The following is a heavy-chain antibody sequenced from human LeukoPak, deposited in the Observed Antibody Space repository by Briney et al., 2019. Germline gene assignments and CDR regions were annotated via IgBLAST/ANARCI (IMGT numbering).Heavy chain of an antibody. J-gene: IGHJ4*02. CDR1: GYSFTSYW. D-gene: IGHD5-18*01. CDR2: IDPSDSYT. V-gene: IGHV5-10-1*01. CDR3: ARHRWIQHFDY. Sequence: GESLKISCKGSGYSFTSYWISWVRQMPGKGLEWMGRIDPSDSYTNYSPSFQGHVTISADMSTSTAYPQWSSLKASDTAMYYCARHRWIQHFDYWGQGTLVTVSS.